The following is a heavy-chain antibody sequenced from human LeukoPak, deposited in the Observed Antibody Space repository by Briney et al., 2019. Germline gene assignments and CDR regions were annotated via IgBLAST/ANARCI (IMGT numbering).Heavy chain of an antibody. J-gene: IGHJ3*02. CDR1: GFTFSSYA. CDR2: ISGSGGST. D-gene: IGHD4-17*01. CDR3: AKSTVRDDAFDI. Sequence: GGSLRLSCAASGFTFSSYAMSWVRQAPGKGLEWVSAISGSGGSTYYADSVKGRLTISRDNSKNTLYLQMNSLRAEDTAVYYCAKSTVRDDAFDIWGQGTMVTVSS. V-gene: IGHV3-23*01.